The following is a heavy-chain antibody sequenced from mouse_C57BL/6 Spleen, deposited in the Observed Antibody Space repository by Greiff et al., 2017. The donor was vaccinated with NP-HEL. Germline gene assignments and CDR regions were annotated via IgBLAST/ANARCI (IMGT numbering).Heavy chain of an antibody. CDR2: IDPSDSYT. Sequence: VQLQQSGAELVMPGASVKLSCKASGYTFTSYWMHWVKQRPGQGLEWIGEIDPSDSYTNYNQKFKGKSTLTVDKSSSTAYMQLSSLTSEDSAVYYCASHYYGSSYRNFDYWGQGTTLTVSS. D-gene: IGHD1-1*01. CDR1: GYTFTSYW. J-gene: IGHJ2*01. CDR3: ASHYYGSSYRNFDY. V-gene: IGHV1-69*01.